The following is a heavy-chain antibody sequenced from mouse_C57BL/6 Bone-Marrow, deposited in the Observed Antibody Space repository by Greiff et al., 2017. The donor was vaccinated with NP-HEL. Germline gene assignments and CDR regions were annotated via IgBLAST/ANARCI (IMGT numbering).Heavy chain of an antibody. Sequence: EVQLQQSGPELVKPGASVKISCKASGYTFTDYYMNWVKQSPGKSLEWIGDINPNNGGTSYNQKFKGKATLTVDKSSSTAYMELRSLTSEDSAVYCCAGYWFAYWGQGTLVTVSA. CDR1: GYTFTDYY. V-gene: IGHV1-26*01. D-gene: IGHD2-2*01. CDR2: INPNNGGT. J-gene: IGHJ3*01. CDR3: AGYWFAY.